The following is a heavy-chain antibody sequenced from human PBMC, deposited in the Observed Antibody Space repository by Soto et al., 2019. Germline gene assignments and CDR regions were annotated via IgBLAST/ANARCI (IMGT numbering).Heavy chain of an antibody. CDR2: IIPIFGTA. V-gene: IGHV1-69*13. J-gene: IGHJ5*02. CDR3: ARSYDYGDPNWFDP. D-gene: IGHD4-17*01. CDR1: GGTFSSYA. Sequence: SVKFSCKASGGTFSSYAISWVRQAPGQGLEWMGGIIPIFGTANYAQKFQGRVTITADESTSTAYMELSSLRSEDTAVYYCARSYDYGDPNWFDPWGQGTLVTVSS.